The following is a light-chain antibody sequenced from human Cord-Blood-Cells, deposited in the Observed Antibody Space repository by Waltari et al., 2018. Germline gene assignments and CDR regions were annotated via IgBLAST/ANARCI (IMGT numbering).Light chain of an antibody. CDR1: TSDVGGSTY. V-gene: IGLV2-8*01. Sequence: QSALTQPPSASGPAGQSVPIPCTGTTSDVGGSTYVPWYQQHTGKAPKLMIYELSKRPSGVPDRFSGSKSGNTASLTVSGLQAEDEADYCCSSYAGSNNYVFGTGTKVTVL. J-gene: IGLJ1*01. CDR2: ELS. CDR3: SSYAGSNNYV.